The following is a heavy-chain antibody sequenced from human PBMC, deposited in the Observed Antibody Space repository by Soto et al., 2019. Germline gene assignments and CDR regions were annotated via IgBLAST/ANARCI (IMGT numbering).Heavy chain of an antibody. CDR1: GGTFSSYA. V-gene: IGHV1-69*12. CDR3: ARDKRLGDGYNYFTGGYYFDY. D-gene: IGHD5-12*01. CDR2: IIPIFGTA. Sequence: QVQLVQSGAEVKKPGSSVKVSCKASGGTFSSYAISWVRQAPGQGLEWMGGIIPIFGTANYAQKFQGRVTITADESTSTAYMELSSLRSEDTAVYYCARDKRLGDGYNYFTGGYYFDYWGQGTLVTVSS. J-gene: IGHJ4*02.